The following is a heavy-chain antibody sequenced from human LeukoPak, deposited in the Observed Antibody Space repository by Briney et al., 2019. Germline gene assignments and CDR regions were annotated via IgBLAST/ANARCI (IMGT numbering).Heavy chain of an antibody. CDR1: GYSISSGYY. D-gene: IGHD5-24*01. Sequence: SETLSLTCTVSGYSISSGYYWGWIRQPPGKGLEWIGSIYHSGSTYYNPSLKSRVTISVDTTKNQFSLKLSSVADADAAVYYCARERVEMATISEFDYWGQGTLVTVSS. J-gene: IGHJ4*02. CDR2: IYHSGST. CDR3: ARERVEMATISEFDY. V-gene: IGHV4-38-2*02.